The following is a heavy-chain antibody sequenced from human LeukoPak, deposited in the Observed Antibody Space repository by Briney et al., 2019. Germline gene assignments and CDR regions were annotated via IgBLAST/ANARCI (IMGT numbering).Heavy chain of an antibody. V-gene: IGHV1-69*13. J-gene: IGHJ3*02. D-gene: IGHD3-22*01. Sequence: SVKVSCKASGGGFTFTSHAISWVRQAPGQGLEWMGGLIPIYGPANYAQKFQGRVTITSDESTRTVYMELSSLRPEDSAVYYCAGFFYDNSGDAFDIWGQGTMVTVSS. CDR1: GGGFTFTSHA. CDR3: AGFFYDNSGDAFDI. CDR2: LIPIYGPA.